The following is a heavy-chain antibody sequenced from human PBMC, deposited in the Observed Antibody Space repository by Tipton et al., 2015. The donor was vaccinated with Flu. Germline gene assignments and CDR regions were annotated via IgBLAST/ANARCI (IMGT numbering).Heavy chain of an antibody. V-gene: IGHV4-38-2*02. CDR3: ARRSYSNYVSDPKNWFDP. Sequence: GLVKPSETLSLTCTVSGDSIGSDYYWGWIRQPPGKGLEWIGNIFHTGNTYYNPSLKSRVSISVDRSKNQFSLRVISVTAADTAVYYCARRSYSNYVSDPKNWFDPWAREPWSPSPQ. CDR1: GDSIGSDYY. D-gene: IGHD4-11*01. J-gene: IGHJ5*02. CDR2: IFHTGNT.